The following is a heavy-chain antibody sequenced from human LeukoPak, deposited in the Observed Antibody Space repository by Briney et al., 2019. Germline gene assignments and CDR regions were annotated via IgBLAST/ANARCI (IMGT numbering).Heavy chain of an antibody. CDR2: IYYSGST. V-gene: IGHV4-59*01. Sequence: PSETLSLTCTVSGGSISSYYWSWIRQPPGKGLEWIGYIYYSGSTNYNPSLKSRVTISVDTSKNQFSLKLSSVTAADTAVYYCARGTFYDSSGYYYDFPYYYGMDVWGQGTTVTVSS. D-gene: IGHD3-22*01. CDR1: GGSISSYY. CDR3: ARGTFYDSSGYYYDFPYYYGMDV. J-gene: IGHJ6*02.